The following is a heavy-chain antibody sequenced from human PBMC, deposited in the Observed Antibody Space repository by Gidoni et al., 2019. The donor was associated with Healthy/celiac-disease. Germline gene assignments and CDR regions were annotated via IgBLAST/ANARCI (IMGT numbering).Heavy chain of an antibody. Sequence: EVQLVESGGGLVQPGGSLRLSCAASGFTFSSYSMNWVRQAPGKGLEWVSYISSSSSTIYYADSVKGRFTISGDNAKNSLYLQMNSLRAEDTAVYYCARDLTFLGSGWYSWGQGTLVTVSS. J-gene: IGHJ4*02. CDR3: ARDLTFLGSGWYS. D-gene: IGHD6-19*01. CDR1: GFTFSSYS. CDR2: ISSSSSTI. V-gene: IGHV3-48*01.